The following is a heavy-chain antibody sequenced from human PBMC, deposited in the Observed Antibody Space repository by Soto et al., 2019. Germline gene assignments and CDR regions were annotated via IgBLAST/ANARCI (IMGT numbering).Heavy chain of an antibody. V-gene: IGHV2-5*01. Sequence: SGPTLVNPTQTLTLTCTFSGFSLSTSGVGVGWIRQPPGKALEWLALIYWNDDKRYSPSLKSRLTITKDTSKNQVVLTMTNMDPVDTATYYCAHSLLPFIAVADPNSHGMDVWGQGTTVTVSS. CDR3: AHSLLPFIAVADPNSHGMDV. J-gene: IGHJ6*02. CDR1: GFSLSTSGVG. CDR2: IYWNDDK. D-gene: IGHD6-19*01.